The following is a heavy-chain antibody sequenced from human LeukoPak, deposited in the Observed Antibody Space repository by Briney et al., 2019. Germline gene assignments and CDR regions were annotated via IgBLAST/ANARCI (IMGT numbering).Heavy chain of an antibody. V-gene: IGHV4-39*07. Sequence: PSETLSLTCTVSGGSISSSSYYWGWIRQPPGKGLEWIGSIYYSGSTYYNPSLKSRVTISVDTSKNQFSLKLSSVTAADTAVYYCARDKMITFGGVIAHDAFDIWGQGTMVTVSS. J-gene: IGHJ3*02. CDR2: IYYSGST. CDR1: GGSISSSSYY. D-gene: IGHD3-16*02. CDR3: ARDKMITFGGVIAHDAFDI.